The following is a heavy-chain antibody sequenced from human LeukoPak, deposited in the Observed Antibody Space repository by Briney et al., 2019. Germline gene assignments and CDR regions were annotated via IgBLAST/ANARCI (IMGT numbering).Heavy chain of an antibody. J-gene: IGHJ6*02. V-gene: IGHV4-34*01. CDR1: GGSFSGYY. CDR3: ARVLARGSEAMYYYYGMDV. CDR2: INHSGSA. D-gene: IGHD3-10*01. Sequence: SETLSLTCAVYGGSFSGYYWSWIRQPPGKGLEWIGEINHSGSANYNPSLKSRVTISVDTSKNQFSLKLSSVTAADTAVYYCARVLARGSEAMYYYYGMDVWGQGTTVTVSS.